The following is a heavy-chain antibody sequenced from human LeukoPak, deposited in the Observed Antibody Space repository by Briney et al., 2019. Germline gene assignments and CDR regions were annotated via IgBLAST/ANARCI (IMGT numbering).Heavy chain of an antibody. D-gene: IGHD6-19*01. Sequence: GASVKVSCKASGYTFTGYYMHWVRQAPGQGLEWMGWINPNSGGTNYAQKFQGRVTMTRDTSISTAYMELSRLRSDDTAVYYCARLGIVAGKYYFDYWGQGTLVTVSS. V-gene: IGHV1-2*02. CDR3: ARLGIVAGKYYFDY. CDR2: INPNSGGT. CDR1: GYTFTGYY. J-gene: IGHJ4*02.